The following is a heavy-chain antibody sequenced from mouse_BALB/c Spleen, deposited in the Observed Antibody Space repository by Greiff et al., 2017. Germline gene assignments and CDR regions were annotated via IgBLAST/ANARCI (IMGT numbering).Heavy chain of an antibody. V-gene: IGHV2-9*02. CDR2: IWAGGST. CDR1: GFSLTSYG. D-gene: IGHD2-3*01. J-gene: IGHJ3*01. Sequence: VQLVESGPGLVAPSQSLSITCTVSGFSLTSYGVHWVRQPPGKGLEWLGVIWAGGSTNYNSALMSRLSISKDNSKSQVFLKMNSLQTDDTAMYYCARESDGYYEGWFAYWGQGTLVTVSA. CDR3: ARESDGYYEGWFAY.